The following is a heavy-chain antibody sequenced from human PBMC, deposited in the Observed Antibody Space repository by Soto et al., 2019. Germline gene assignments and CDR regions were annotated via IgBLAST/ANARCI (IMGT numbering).Heavy chain of an antibody. J-gene: IGHJ4*02. Sequence: EVQLLESGGGLVQPGGSLRLSCAASGFTFSSYAMSWVRQAPGKGLEWVSAIIGSGGSTYYADSVKGRFTISRDNSKNALYLQMNSLRAEDTAVYYCAQDLHTVVTPVVYWGQGPLLTASS. D-gene: IGHD4-4*01. CDR2: IIGSGGST. CDR1: GFTFSSYA. V-gene: IGHV3-23*01. CDR3: AQDLHTVVTPVVY.